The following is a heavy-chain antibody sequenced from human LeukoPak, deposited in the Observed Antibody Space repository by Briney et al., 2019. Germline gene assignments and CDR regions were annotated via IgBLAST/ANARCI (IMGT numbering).Heavy chain of an antibody. D-gene: IGHD6-13*01. CDR2: ISSSSSYI. CDR1: GFTFSSYS. V-gene: IGHV3-21*01. CDR3: VSLLAAAERYYYDGMDV. Sequence: GGSLRLSCAASGFTFSSYSMNWVRQAPGKGLEWVSSISSSSSYIYYADSVKGRFTISRDNAKNSLYLQMNSLRAEDTAVYYCVSLLAAAERYYYDGMDVWGQGTTVNVSS. J-gene: IGHJ6*02.